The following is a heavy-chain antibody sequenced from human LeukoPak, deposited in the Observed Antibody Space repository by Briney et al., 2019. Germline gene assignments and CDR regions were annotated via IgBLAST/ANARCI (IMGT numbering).Heavy chain of an antibody. CDR3: ARYFSAGQFKWSDP. CDR2: IYHGGSA. J-gene: IGHJ5*02. D-gene: IGHD2/OR15-2a*01. Sequence: SQTLSLTCAVSGDSISSGGYSWSWIRQPPGKGLEWIGYIYHGGSAYYSPSLQSRVSISVDKSRNQFSLRLNSVTAAGTAVYYWARYFSAGQFKWSDPWGKGTLVTVSS. CDR1: GDSISSGGYS. V-gene: IGHV4-30-2*01.